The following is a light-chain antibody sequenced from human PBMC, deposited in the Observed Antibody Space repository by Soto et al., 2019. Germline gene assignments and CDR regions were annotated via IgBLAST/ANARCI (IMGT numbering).Light chain of an antibody. V-gene: IGKV3-20*01. J-gene: IGKJ4*01. CDR3: QHYRSS. CDR2: GAA. Sequence: EIVLTQSPGPLALSPGERATLSCRASQSVSSSYLAWYKQKPGQAPRQLIYGAASSAPGIPDRVSGSGSGTDFSLTITILEREDYAVYYCQHYRSSFGGGTRVEIK. CDR1: QSVSSSY.